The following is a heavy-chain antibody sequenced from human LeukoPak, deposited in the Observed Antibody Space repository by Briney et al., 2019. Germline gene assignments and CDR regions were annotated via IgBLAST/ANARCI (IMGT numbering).Heavy chain of an antibody. J-gene: IGHJ2*01. Sequence: PSETLSLTCTVSGGSISSYYWSWIRQPPGKGLEWIGYIYYSGSTNYNPSLKSRVTISVDTSKNQFSLKLSSVTAADTAVYYCARDTSYYYGSGSYWSGGTLVTVSS. CDR1: GGSISSYY. D-gene: IGHD3-10*01. V-gene: IGHV4-59*01. CDR3: ARDTSYYYGSGSY. CDR2: IYYSGST.